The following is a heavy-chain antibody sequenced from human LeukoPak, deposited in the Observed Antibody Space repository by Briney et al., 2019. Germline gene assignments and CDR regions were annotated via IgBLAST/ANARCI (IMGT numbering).Heavy chain of an antibody. CDR3: AKVDSSAGSCHSIDY. D-gene: IGHD2-15*01. V-gene: IGHV3-23*01. J-gene: IGHJ4*02. Sequence: GGSLRLSRAASGFTLRSCAMSWVRPPPGKGLEWASSICGCGGRTYYADSVECRFTIARDNSKNTLYLQVNSLRAEDTAVEYCAKVDSSAGSCHSIDYWGQGTLVTVSS. CDR1: GFTLRSCA. CDR2: ICGCGGRT.